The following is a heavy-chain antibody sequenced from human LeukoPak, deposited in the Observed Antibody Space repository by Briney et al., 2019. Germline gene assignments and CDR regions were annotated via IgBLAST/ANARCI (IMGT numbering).Heavy chain of an antibody. V-gene: IGHV1-2*02. CDR3: ATLNYCSGGSCYFWDYYYYGMDV. Sequence: VSVKVSCKASGYTFTGYYMHWVRQAPGQGLEWMGWINPNSGGTNYAQKFQGRVTMTRDTSISTAYMELSRLRSDDTAVYYCATLNYCSGGSCYFWDYYYYGMDVWGQGTTVTVSS. CDR1: GYTFTGYY. CDR2: INPNSGGT. J-gene: IGHJ6*02. D-gene: IGHD2-15*01.